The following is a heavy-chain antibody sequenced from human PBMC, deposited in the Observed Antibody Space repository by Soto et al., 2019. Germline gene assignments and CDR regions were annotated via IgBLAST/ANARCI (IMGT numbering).Heavy chain of an antibody. CDR3: AAFVVVTAGEY. J-gene: IGHJ4*02. CDR1: GFTFSSYW. D-gene: IGHD2-21*02. V-gene: IGHV3-74*01. Sequence: EVQLVESGGGLVQPGGSLRLSCAASGFTFSSYWMHWVRQTPGKGLVWVGRITADGIGTTYADSVKGRFTISRVNAKNMVYLQMNSLRAEDTAVYYCAAFVVVTAGEYWGQGTLVTVSS. CDR2: ITADGIGT.